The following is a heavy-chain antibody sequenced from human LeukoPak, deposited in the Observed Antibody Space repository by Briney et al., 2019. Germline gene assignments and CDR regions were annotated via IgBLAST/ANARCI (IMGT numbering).Heavy chain of an antibody. D-gene: IGHD4-17*01. V-gene: IGHV4-39*07. Sequence: GSLRLSCAASGFTFSSYEMNWVRQAPGKGLEWIGSIYYSGSTYYNPSLKSRVTISVDTSKNQFSLKLSSVTAADTAVYYCAREYGDYIVGYYYYMDVWGKGTTVTVSS. CDR1: GFTFSSYE. CDR2: IYYSGST. CDR3: AREYGDYIVGYYYYMDV. J-gene: IGHJ6*03.